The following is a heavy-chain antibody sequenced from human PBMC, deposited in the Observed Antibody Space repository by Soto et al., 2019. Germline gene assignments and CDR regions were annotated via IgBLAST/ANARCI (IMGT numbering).Heavy chain of an antibody. CDR3: TTGLAGGKRPDF. V-gene: IGHV3-15*01. D-gene: IGHD6-13*01. CDR2: IKSKIDGGTT. CDR1: GFTFSNAW. J-gene: IGHJ4*02. Sequence: EVQLVESGGGLVKPGGSLRLSCAVSGFTFSNAWMSWVRQAPGKGLEWVGRIKSKIDGGTTDYAAPVKGRFIIPRDDSKNTMDLQMSSLITEDTAVYYCTTGLAGGKRPDFWGQGTLVTVSS.